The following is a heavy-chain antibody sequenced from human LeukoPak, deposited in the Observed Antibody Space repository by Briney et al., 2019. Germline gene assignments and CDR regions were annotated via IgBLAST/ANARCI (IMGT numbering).Heavy chain of an antibody. Sequence: PGRSLRLSCAASGFTFSSYAMHWVCQAPGKGLEWVAVISYDGSNKYYADSVKGRFTISRDNSKNTLYLQMNSLRAEDTAVYYCARVLYSSGWYDTGSAFDIWGQGTMVTVSS. CDR2: ISYDGSNK. CDR1: GFTFSSYA. J-gene: IGHJ3*02. V-gene: IGHV3-30-3*01. D-gene: IGHD6-19*01. CDR3: ARVLYSSGWYDTGSAFDI.